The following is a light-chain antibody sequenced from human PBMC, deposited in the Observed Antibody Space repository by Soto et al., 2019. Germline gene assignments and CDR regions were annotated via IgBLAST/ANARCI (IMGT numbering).Light chain of an antibody. CDR3: QQYNSYSHT. J-gene: IGKJ2*01. Sequence: DIQMTQSPSTLSASLGDRVTITCRASQNINKWLAWYQQKPGKAPKLLISKASSLEGGVPSRFSGSGSGTAFTLTISSLQTDDFATYYCQQYNSYSHTYGQGTKLEIK. V-gene: IGKV1-5*03. CDR2: KAS. CDR1: QNINKW.